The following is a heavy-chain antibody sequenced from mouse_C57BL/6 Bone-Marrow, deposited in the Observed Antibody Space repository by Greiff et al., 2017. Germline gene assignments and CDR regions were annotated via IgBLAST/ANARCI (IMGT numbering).Heavy chain of an antibody. CDR1: GYTFTSSW. J-gene: IGHJ3*01. V-gene: IGHV1-64*01. CDR3: ARAYYGSSLWFAY. Sequence: QVQLQQPGAELVKPGASVKLSCKASGYTFTSSWMHWVKQRPGQGLEWIGMIHPNSGSTNYNEKFKSKATLTVDKSSSTAYMQLSSLTSEDSAVYYCARAYYGSSLWFAYWGQGTLVTVSA. D-gene: IGHD1-1*01. CDR2: IHPNSGST.